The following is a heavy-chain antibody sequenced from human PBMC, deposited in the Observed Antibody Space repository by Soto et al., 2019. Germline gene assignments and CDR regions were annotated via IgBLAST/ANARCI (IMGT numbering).Heavy chain of an antibody. CDR1: GFTFRSYG. Sequence: QVQLVESGGGVVQPGRSLRLSCAASGFTFRSYGMHWVRQAPGKGLEWVAVISYDGSDKFYADSVKGRFTISRDNSKNTLYLQMNSLRAEDTAVYYCAKVRDFWSGYLSYYYYGMDVWGQGTTVTVSS. V-gene: IGHV3-30*18. J-gene: IGHJ6*02. D-gene: IGHD3-3*01. CDR2: ISYDGSDK. CDR3: AKVRDFWSGYLSYYYYGMDV.